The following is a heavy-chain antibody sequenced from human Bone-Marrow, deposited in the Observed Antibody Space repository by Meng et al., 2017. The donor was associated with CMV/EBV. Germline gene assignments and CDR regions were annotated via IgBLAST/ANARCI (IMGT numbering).Heavy chain of an antibody. CDR2: IYHSGST. V-gene: IGHV4-38-2*02. Sequence: SQTLSLTCTVSGYSISSGYYWGWIRQPPGKGLEWIGSIYHSGSTYYNPSLKSRVTISVDTSKNQFSLKLSSVTAADTAVYYCARDQLVPAAIYFLIWGQGTMVTVSS. J-gene: IGHJ3*02. CDR3: ARDQLVPAAIYFLI. CDR1: GYSISSGYY. D-gene: IGHD2-2*01.